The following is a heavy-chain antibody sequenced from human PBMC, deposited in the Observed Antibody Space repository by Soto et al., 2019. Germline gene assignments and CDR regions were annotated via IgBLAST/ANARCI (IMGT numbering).Heavy chain of an antibody. CDR1: GFSFSNYG. CDR2: IWYDGGNK. J-gene: IGHJ5*02. Sequence: GGSLRLSCEASGFSFSNYGMHWVRQAPGKGLEWVAVIWYDGGNKYYAESVKGRFTIARDNSKNTVLLQMNSLRVEDTAVYYCARDDYGALFDPWGQGTLVTSPQ. CDR3: ARDDYGALFDP. V-gene: IGHV3-33*01. D-gene: IGHD4-17*01.